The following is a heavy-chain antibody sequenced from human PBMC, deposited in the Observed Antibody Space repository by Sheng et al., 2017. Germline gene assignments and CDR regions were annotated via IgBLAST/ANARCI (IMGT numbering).Heavy chain of an antibody. J-gene: IGHJ3*01. CDR1: GFTFSSYT. D-gene: IGHD1-26*01. CDR2: ISGSGGST. V-gene: IGHV3-23*01. Sequence: EVQLLDSGGGLVQPGGSLRLSCAASGFTFSSYTMMWVRQAPGKGLEWVSGISGSGGSTYYADSVKGRFTISRDNSKNTLYLQMNSLRVDDTAIYYCALVGPTADGAFDFWGQGDNGHRLF. CDR3: ALVGPTADGAFDF.